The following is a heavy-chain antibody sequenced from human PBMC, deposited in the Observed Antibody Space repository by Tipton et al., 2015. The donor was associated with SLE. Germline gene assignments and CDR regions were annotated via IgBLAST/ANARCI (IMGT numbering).Heavy chain of an antibody. CDR1: GGSFSGYY. CDR2: INHSGST. V-gene: IGHV4-34*01. Sequence: TLSLTCAVYGGSFSGYYWSWIRQPPGKGLEWIGEINHSGSTRYNPSLKSRVTISVDTSKNQFSLKLSSVTAADTSVYYCARGKDYDFWSGYYRRDASDIWGQGTMVTVSS. J-gene: IGHJ3*02. CDR3: ARGKDYDFWSGYYRRDASDI. D-gene: IGHD3-3*01.